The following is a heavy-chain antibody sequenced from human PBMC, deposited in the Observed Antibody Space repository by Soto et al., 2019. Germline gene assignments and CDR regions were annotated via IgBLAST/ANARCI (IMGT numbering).Heavy chain of an antibody. CDR2: IRNKANSYTT. D-gene: IGHD5-18*01. Sequence: EVQLVESGGGLVQPGGSLRLSCAASGFTFSDHYMDWVRQAPGKGLEWVGRIRNKANSYTTDHAVSVKGRITISREDSRNSLYLQMNTLKPEDTAVYYCVAYGYGRIDYWGQGTLVTVSS. CDR3: VAYGYGRIDY. V-gene: IGHV3-72*01. CDR1: GFTFSDHY. J-gene: IGHJ4*02.